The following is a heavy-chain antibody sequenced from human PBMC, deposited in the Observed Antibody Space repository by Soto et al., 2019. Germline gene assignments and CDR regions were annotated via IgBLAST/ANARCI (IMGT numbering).Heavy chain of an antibody. D-gene: IGHD3-22*01. CDR2: IYSGGRT. J-gene: IGHJ3*01. Sequence: EVQLVESGGGLIQPGGSLRLSCAASGFTFSSNDMNWVRQAPGKGLEWVSLIYSGGRTYYADAVKGRLTISRDNSKNTLYLQMSSLTAEDTAVYYSATRPLLPGAPWGQGTMVTVSS. CDR3: ATRPLLPGAP. CDR1: GFTFSSND. V-gene: IGHV3-53*01.